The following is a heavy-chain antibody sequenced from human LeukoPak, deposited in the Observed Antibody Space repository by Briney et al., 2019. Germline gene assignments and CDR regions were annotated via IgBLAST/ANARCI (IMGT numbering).Heavy chain of an antibody. J-gene: IGHJ4*02. CDR1: GFKFDDYG. CDR2: INWNGDSR. D-gene: IGHD2-2*03. Sequence: GGSLRLSCTASGFKFDDYGMTWVRQAPRKGLEWVSDINWNGDSRGYAHSVKGRFTISRDNAKNSLYLQMNSLRAEDTAVYYCARVILDIVVVPADFGFDYWGQGTLVTVSS. V-gene: IGHV3-20*04. CDR3: ARVILDIVVVPADFGFDY.